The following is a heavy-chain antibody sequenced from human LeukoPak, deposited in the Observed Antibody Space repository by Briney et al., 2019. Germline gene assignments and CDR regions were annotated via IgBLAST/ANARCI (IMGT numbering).Heavy chain of an antibody. V-gene: IGHV4-34*01. Sequence: PAETLSLTCAVYGGSFRGYYWSWIRQPPGKGLEWIVEINHSGSTNYNPSLKSRVTISLDTSMKKFSLKLNSVTAADTAVYYCASTERCSTTCPLDYWGQGTLVTVSS. D-gene: IGHD2-2*01. J-gene: IGHJ4*02. CDR2: INHSGST. CDR3: ASTERCSTTCPLDY. CDR1: GGSFRGYY.